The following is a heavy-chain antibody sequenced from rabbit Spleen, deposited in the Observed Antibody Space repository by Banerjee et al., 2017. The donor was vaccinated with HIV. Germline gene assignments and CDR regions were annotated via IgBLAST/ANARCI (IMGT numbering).Heavy chain of an antibody. CDR1: GFSFSNNYV. Sequence: QEQLEESGGDLVKPGASLTLTCTASGFSFSNNYVMCWVRQAPGKGLEWIACIYPGSSGSTYYASWAKGRFTISKTSSTTMTLQMTSLTAADTATYFCARDSGSSFSSYGMDLWGPGTLVTVS. J-gene: IGHJ6*01. V-gene: IGHV1S45*01. CDR3: ARDSGSSFSSYGMDL. CDR2: IYPGSSGST. D-gene: IGHD8-1*01.